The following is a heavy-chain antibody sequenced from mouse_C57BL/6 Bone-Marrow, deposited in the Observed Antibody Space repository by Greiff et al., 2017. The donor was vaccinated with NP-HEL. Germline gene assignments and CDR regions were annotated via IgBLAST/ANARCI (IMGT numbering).Heavy chain of an antibody. V-gene: IGHV5-2*01. Sequence: EVQLQESGGGLVQPGESLKLSCESNEYEFPSHDMSWVRKTPEKRLELVAAINSDGGSTSYTDTMEGRFIISRDNTMKTLYLQMSGLGAEDTALYYCARPRGFDDWGQGTTLTVSS. CDR1: EYEFPSHD. CDR2: INSDGGST. J-gene: IGHJ2*01. CDR3: ARPRGFDD.